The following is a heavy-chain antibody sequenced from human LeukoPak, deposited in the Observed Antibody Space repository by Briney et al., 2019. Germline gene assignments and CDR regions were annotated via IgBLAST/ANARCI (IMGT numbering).Heavy chain of an antibody. CDR1: GGTFSSYA. CDR2: ISGSGGST. Sequence: ASVKVSCKASGGTFSSYAMSWVRQAPGKGLEWVSAISGSGGSTYYADSVKGRFTISRDNSKNTLYLQMNSLRAEDTAVYYCARDKRTDSSGYYSDAFDIWGQGTMVTVSS. V-gene: IGHV3-23*01. D-gene: IGHD3-22*01. J-gene: IGHJ3*02. CDR3: ARDKRTDSSGYYSDAFDI.